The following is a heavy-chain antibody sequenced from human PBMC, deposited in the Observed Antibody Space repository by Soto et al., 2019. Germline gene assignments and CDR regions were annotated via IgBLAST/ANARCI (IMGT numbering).Heavy chain of an antibody. Sequence: GASVNVSCKVSVYTLTELSMHWVRQAPGKGLEWMGGFDPEDGETIYAQKFQGRVTMTEDTSTDTAYMELSSLRSEDTAVYYCAATSFCSSTSCYFDYWGQGTLVTVSS. D-gene: IGHD2-2*01. CDR1: VYTLTELS. CDR2: FDPEDGET. CDR3: AATSFCSSTSCYFDY. J-gene: IGHJ4*02. V-gene: IGHV1-24*01.